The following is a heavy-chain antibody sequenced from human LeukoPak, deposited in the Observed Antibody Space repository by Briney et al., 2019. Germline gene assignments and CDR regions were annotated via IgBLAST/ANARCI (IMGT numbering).Heavy chain of an antibody. Sequence: GGSLRLSCAASGFSSSNFGIHWVRQAPGRGLEWVAVIWYDGIRKYFADSVKGRFTISRDNSKNTVYLQMNSLTAEDTAVYYCARDADTSSHYSFFDYWGQGTLVTVSS. CDR2: IWYDGIRK. CDR3: ARDADTSSHYSFFDY. J-gene: IGHJ4*02. D-gene: IGHD3-22*01. CDR1: GFSSSNFG. V-gene: IGHV3-33*01.